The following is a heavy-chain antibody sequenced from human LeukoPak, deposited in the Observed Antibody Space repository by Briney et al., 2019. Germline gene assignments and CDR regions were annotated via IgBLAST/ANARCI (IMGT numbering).Heavy chain of an antibody. CDR1: GFTFSSYA. Sequence: GGSLRLSCAASGFTFSSYAMSWVRQAPGKGLEWVSAISGSGDSTSYADSVKGRFTISRDNSKNTLYLQMNSLRAEDTAVYYCAKWNGYYLGSYYFDSWGQGTLVTVSS. CDR3: AKWNGYYLGSYYFDS. J-gene: IGHJ4*02. D-gene: IGHD3-22*01. V-gene: IGHV3-23*01. CDR2: ISGSGDST.